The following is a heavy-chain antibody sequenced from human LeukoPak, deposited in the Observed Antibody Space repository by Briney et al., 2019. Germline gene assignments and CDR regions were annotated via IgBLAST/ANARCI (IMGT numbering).Heavy chain of an antibody. V-gene: IGHV1-69*01. J-gene: IGHJ4*02. D-gene: IGHD3-3*01. CDR3: ARALNYDFWSGYYDY. Sequence: GSSVKVSCKXSGGTFSSYAISWVRQAPGQGLEWMGGIIPIFGTANYAQKFQGRVTITADESTSTAYMELSSLRSEDTAVYYCARALNYDFWSGYYDYWGQGTLVTVSS. CDR1: GGTFSSYA. CDR2: IIPIFGTA.